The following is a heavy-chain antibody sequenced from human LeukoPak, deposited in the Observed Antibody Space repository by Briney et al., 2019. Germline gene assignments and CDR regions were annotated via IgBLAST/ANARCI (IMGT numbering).Heavy chain of an antibody. Sequence: ASVKVSCKTSGYTFTRFYIHWVRQAPGQGLEWMGWINPNTGGTNLAQKFQGRVTMTTDTSISTAYMDLRRLTSDDTAVYFCAREGDFNGSGRGDSWGQGTLVSVSS. CDR2: INPNTGGT. CDR3: AREGDFNGSGRGDS. CDR1: GYTFTRFY. D-gene: IGHD3-10*01. J-gene: IGHJ4*02. V-gene: IGHV1-2*02.